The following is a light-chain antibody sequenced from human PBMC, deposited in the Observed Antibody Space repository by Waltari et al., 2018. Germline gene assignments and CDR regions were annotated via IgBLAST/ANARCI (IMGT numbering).Light chain of an antibody. J-gene: IGKJ2*01. CDR2: KVS. CDR3: LQNTYWPFI. Sequence: DVVMTQSPLSLPVTLGPPASISCRSSQTLVHSDGNTYLNWFHQRPGQSPRRLIYKVSNRESGVPDRFSGSGSGTDFTLKISRVEAEDVGIYYCLQNTYWPFIFGQGTKLEIK. V-gene: IGKV2-30*02. CDR1: QTLVHSDGNTY.